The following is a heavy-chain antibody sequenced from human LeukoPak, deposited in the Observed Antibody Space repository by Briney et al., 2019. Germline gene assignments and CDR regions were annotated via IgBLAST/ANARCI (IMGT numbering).Heavy chain of an antibody. D-gene: IGHD1-26*01. Sequence: SETLSLTCDVSGGSISSNHWWSWVRQPPGKGLQWLGEIYHSGITNYSPSLKGRVTLAVDEIKNQFFLKLTSVTAADTATYFCARGEWGAGGQFWGQGTLVTVSS. CDR1: GGSISSNHW. J-gene: IGHJ4*02. CDR2: IYHSGIT. V-gene: IGHV4-4*02. CDR3: ARGEWGAGGQF.